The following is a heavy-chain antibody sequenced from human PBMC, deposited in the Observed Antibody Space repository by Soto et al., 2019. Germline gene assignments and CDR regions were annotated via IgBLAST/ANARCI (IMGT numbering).Heavy chain of an antibody. J-gene: IGHJ6*02. CDR3: ASDHPGIAARPYYYGMDV. V-gene: IGHV6-1*01. D-gene: IGHD6-6*01. CDR1: GDSVSSNCAA. Sequence: PSQTLSLTCAISGDSVSSNCAAWNWIRQSPSRGLERLGRTYYRSKWYNDYAVSVKSRITINPDTTKNQFSLQLNTVTPEDKTVYYCASDHPGIAARPYYYGMDVWGQGTTVTVSS. CDR2: TYYRSKWYN.